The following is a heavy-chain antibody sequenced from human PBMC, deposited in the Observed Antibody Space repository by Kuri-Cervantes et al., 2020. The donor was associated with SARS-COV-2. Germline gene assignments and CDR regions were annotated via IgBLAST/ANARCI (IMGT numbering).Heavy chain of an antibody. Sequence: GESLKISCAASGFTFSSYAMSWVRQAPGKGLEWVPAISGSGGSTYYADSVKGRFTISRDNSKNTLYLQMNSLRAEDTAVYYCAKTPYYFDYWGQGTLVTVSS. J-gene: IGHJ4*02. CDR2: ISGSGGST. CDR1: GFTFSSYA. V-gene: IGHV3-23*01. CDR3: AKTPYYFDY.